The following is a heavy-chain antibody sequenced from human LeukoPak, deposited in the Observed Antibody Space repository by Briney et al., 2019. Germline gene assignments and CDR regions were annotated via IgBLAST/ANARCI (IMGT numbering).Heavy chain of an antibody. D-gene: IGHD2-15*01. V-gene: IGHV4-34*01. J-gene: IGHJ4*02. CDR3: ARGRRLSLIVVVVAATGNYFDY. Sequence: SETLSLTCAVYGGSFSGYYWSWIRQPPGKGLGWIGEINHSGSTNYNPSLKSRVTISVDTSKNQFSLKLSSVTAADTAVYYCARGRRLSLIVVVVAATGNYFDYWGQGTLVTVSS. CDR1: GGSFSGYY. CDR2: INHSGST.